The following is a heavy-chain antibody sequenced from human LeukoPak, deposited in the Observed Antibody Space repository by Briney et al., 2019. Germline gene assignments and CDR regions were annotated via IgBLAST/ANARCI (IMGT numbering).Heavy chain of an antibody. CDR1: GYSFTTYW. V-gene: IGHV5-51*01. CDR2: IYPGDSET. CDR3: ARPGMEGATTDAFDI. Sequence: GESLKISCQGSGYSFTTYWIAWVRQMPGKGLEWMGIIYPGDSETRYSPSFQGQVTISADKSISTAYLQWSSLKASDTAMYYCARPGMEGATTDAFDIWGQGTMVTVSS. D-gene: IGHD1-26*01. J-gene: IGHJ3*02.